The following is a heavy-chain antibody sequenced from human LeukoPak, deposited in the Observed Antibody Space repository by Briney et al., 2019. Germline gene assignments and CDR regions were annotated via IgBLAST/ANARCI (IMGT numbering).Heavy chain of an antibody. Sequence: SQTLSLTCAISGDSVSSNSAAWNWIRQSPSRGPEWLGRTYYRSKWYNDYAVSVKSRMTINPDTSKNQFSLQLNSVTPEDTAVYYCARGGPITMIPGNWFDPWGQGTLVTVSS. CDR3: ARGGPITMIPGNWFDP. D-gene: IGHD3-22*01. V-gene: IGHV6-1*01. CDR1: GDSVSSNSAA. J-gene: IGHJ5*02. CDR2: TYYRSKWYN.